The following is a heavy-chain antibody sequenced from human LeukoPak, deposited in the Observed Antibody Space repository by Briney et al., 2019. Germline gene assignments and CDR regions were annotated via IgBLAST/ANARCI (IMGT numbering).Heavy chain of an antibody. J-gene: IGHJ4*02. D-gene: IGHD2-21*02. V-gene: IGHV3-30-3*01. CDR3: ARDDTPVIVVVTAAVDY. Sequence: GRSLRLSCAASGFTFSSYAMHWVRQAPGKGLEWVAVISYDGGNKYYADSVKGRFTISRDNSKNALYLQMNSLRAEDTAVYYCARDDTPVIVVVTAAVDYWGQGTLVAVSS. CDR1: GFTFSSYA. CDR2: ISYDGGNK.